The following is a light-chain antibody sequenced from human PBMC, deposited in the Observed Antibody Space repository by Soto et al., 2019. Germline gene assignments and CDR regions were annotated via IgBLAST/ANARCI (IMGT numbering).Light chain of an antibody. CDR3: QQCYNFPLT. J-gene: IGKJ4*01. CDR1: QGISSW. Sequence: DLQMTQSPSSVSASVGDIVTITCRTSQGISSWLAWYQQTPGKAPKLLIYVASRLESGVPSRFSGSGSGTDFTLTISSPQPEDFATYFFQQCYNFPLTFGGGTKVDIK. V-gene: IGKV1-12*01. CDR2: VAS.